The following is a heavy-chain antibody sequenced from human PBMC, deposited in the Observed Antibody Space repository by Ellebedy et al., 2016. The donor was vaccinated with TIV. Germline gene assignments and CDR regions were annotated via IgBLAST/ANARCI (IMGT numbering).Heavy chain of an antibody. Sequence: MPSETLSLTCTVSGGSISTYYLSWIRQPPGKGLEWIGYIHYSGTSNYNPSLKSRVTVSVDTSKNHFSLKLRSVTAADTAVYYCARDLMASGWFDPWGQGTLVTVSS. CDR2: IHYSGTS. CDR1: GGSISTYY. J-gene: IGHJ5*02. V-gene: IGHV4-59*01. D-gene: IGHD3-10*01. CDR3: ARDLMASGWFDP.